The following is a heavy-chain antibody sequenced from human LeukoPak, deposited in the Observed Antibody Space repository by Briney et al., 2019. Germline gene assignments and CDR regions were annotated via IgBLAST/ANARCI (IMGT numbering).Heavy chain of an antibody. CDR3: ARIDYGDHIDY. V-gene: IGHV3-30-3*01. D-gene: IGHD4-17*01. CDR1: GFTFSSYA. J-gene: IGHJ4*02. Sequence: PGGSLRLSCAASGFTFSSYAMHWVRQAPGKGLEWVAVISYDGSNKYYADSVKGRFTISRDNSKNTLYLQMNSLRAEDTAVYYCARIDYGDHIDYWGQGTLVTVSS. CDR2: ISYDGSNK.